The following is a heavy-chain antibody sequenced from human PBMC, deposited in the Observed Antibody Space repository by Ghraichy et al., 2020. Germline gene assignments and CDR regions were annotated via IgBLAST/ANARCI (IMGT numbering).Heavy chain of an antibody. J-gene: IGHJ5*02. V-gene: IGHV3-23*01. CDR3: SKDPSGDYEIGWFDP. D-gene: IGHD4-17*01. CDR1: GFTFSSYA. Sequence: GGSLRLPCAASGFTFSSYAMSWVRQAPGKGLEWVSAISGSGGSTYYADSVKGRFTISRDNSKNTLYLQMNSLRAGATAVDYWSKDPSGDYEIGWFDPWGQGTLGTVSS. CDR2: ISGSGGST.